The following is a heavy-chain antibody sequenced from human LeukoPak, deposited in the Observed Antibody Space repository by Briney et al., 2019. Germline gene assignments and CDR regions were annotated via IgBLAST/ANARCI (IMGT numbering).Heavy chain of an antibody. J-gene: IGHJ4*02. V-gene: IGHV1-2*02. CDR1: GYTFTGYY. Sequence: ASVKVSCKASGYTFTGYYMRWVRQAPGQGLEWMGWINPNSGGTNYAQKFQGRVTMTRDTSISTAYMELSRLGSDDTAVYYCAREYYDILTGYYRGSFDYWGQGTLVTVSS. CDR2: INPNSGGT. CDR3: AREYYDILTGYYRGSFDY. D-gene: IGHD3-9*01.